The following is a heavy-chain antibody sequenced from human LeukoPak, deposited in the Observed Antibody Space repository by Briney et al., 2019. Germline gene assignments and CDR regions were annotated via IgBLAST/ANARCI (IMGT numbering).Heavy chain of an antibody. D-gene: IGHD6-19*01. Sequence: SETPSLTCTVSGGSISSSSYYWGWIRQPPGKGLEWIGSIYYSGSTYYNPSLKSRVTISVDTSKNQFSLKLSSVTAADTAVYYCARFYSGWYIDWYFDLWGRGTLVTVSS. V-gene: IGHV4-39*01. J-gene: IGHJ2*01. CDR3: ARFYSGWYIDWYFDL. CDR2: IYYSGST. CDR1: GGSISSSSYY.